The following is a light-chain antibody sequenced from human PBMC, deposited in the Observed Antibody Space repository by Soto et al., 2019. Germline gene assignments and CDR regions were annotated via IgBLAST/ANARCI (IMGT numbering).Light chain of an antibody. CDR3: AAWDDSLNGV. CDR1: SSNIGRNT. V-gene: IGLV1-44*01. Sequence: QSVLTQPPSASGTPGQRVTISCSGSSSNIGRNTVNWYQQLPGTAPKLLIYGDDQRPSGVPDRFSGSKSGTSASLAISGLQSEDEADYYCAAWDDSLNGVFGGGTKVTVL. CDR2: GDD. J-gene: IGLJ2*01.